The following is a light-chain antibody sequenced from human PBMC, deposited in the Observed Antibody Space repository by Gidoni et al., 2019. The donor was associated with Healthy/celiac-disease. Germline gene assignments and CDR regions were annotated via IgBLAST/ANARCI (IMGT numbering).Light chain of an antibody. Sequence: EIVLTQSPATLSLSPGGRATLSCRASQSVSSYLAWYQQKPGQAPRLLIYDASNRATGIPARFSGSGSGTDFTLTISSLEPEDFAVYYCQQRSNWPPGCSFGQGTKLEIK. CDR3: QQRSNWPPGCS. CDR2: DAS. J-gene: IGKJ2*04. V-gene: IGKV3-11*01. CDR1: QSVSSY.